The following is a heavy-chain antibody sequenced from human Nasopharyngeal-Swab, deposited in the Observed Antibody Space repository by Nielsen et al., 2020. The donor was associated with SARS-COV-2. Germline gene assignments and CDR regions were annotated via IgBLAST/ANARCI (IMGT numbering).Heavy chain of an antibody. CDR1: GFTVSSNY. V-gene: IGHV3-53*01. D-gene: IGHD3-22*01. J-gene: IGHJ4*02. CDR2: IYSGGST. Sequence: GGSLRLSCAASGFTVSSNYMSWVRQAPGKGLEWVSVIYSGGSTYYADSVKGRFTISRDNAKNSLYLQMNSLRAEDTAVYYCARATYYYDSSGYFDYWGQGTLVTVSS. CDR3: ARATYYYDSSGYFDY.